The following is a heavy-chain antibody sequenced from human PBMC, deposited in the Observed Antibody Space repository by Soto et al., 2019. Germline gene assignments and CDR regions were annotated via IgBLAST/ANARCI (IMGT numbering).Heavy chain of an antibody. CDR2: ISGSGGST. Sequence: EVQLLESGGGLVQPGGSLRLSCAASGFTFSSYAMSWVRQAPGKGLEWVSAISGSGGSTYYADSVKGRFTISRDNSKNTLYLQMNSLRAEDTAVYYCAKGYYYDSSGYYYELSPAYYYYYGMDVWGQGTTVTVSS. V-gene: IGHV3-23*01. J-gene: IGHJ6*02. D-gene: IGHD3-22*01. CDR1: GFTFSSYA. CDR3: AKGYYYDSSGYYYELSPAYYYYYGMDV.